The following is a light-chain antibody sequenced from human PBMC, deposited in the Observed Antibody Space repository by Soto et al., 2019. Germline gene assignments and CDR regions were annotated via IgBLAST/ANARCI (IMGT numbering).Light chain of an antibody. CDR3: QQYNSYWT. Sequence: DIQMTQSPSTLSASVGDRVTITCRASQSISSWLAWYQQKPGKAPKLLIYAASSLQSGVPSRFSGSGSGTDFTLTIRGLQPEDFATYYCQQYNSYWTFGQGTKVDIK. V-gene: IGKV1-5*01. J-gene: IGKJ1*01. CDR2: AAS. CDR1: QSISSW.